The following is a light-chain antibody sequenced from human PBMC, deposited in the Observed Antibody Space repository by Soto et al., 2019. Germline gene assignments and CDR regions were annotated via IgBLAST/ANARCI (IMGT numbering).Light chain of an antibody. Sequence: IVLAQDTGTLSLSPGERATLSCRASQSFSSSYFAWYQQKPGQAPRLLIYETSSRATGIPDRFSGSGSQTDFTLTISRLEPEDFAVYYCQQYGTSPRTFGQGTKVDIK. CDR1: QSFSSSY. CDR3: QQYGTSPRT. V-gene: IGKV3-20*01. CDR2: ETS. J-gene: IGKJ1*01.